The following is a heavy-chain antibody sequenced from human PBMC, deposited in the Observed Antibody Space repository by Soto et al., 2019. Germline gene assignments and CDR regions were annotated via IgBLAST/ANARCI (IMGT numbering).Heavy chain of an antibody. CDR2: ISGSGGST. Sequence: GGSLRLSCAASGFTFSSYAMSWVRQAPGKGLEWVSAISGSGGSTYYADSVKGRFTISRDNSKNTLYLQMNSLRAGDTAVYYCAKCLDYYYYYMDVWGKGTTVTVSS. CDR1: GFTFSSYA. V-gene: IGHV3-23*01. J-gene: IGHJ6*03. CDR3: AKCLDYYYYYMDV.